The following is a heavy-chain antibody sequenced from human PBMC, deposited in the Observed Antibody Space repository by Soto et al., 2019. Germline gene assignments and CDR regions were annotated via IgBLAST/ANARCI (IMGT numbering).Heavy chain of an antibody. V-gene: IGHV4-39*01. CDR3: ARQRGYYDILTGYYTEFNFDY. D-gene: IGHD3-9*01. CDR2: IYYSGTT. Sequence: SETLSLTCTVSGGSISSSSYYWGWIRQPPGKGLEWIGSIYYSGTTYYNPSLKSRVTISVDTSKNHFSLKLSSVTAADTAVYYCARQRGYYDILTGYYTEFNFDYWGQGTLVTVS. CDR1: GGSISSSSYY. J-gene: IGHJ4*02.